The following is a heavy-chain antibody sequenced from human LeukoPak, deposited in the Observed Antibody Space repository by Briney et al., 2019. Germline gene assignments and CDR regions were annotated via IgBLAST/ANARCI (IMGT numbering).Heavy chain of an antibody. J-gene: IGHJ4*02. Sequence: GGSLRLSCAASGFTFSSYEMNWVRQAPGKGLEWVSYISSSGSTIYYADSVKGRFTISRDNAKNSLYLQMNSLRAEDTAVYYCASSYYDFWSGYLSYWGQGTLVTVSS. CDR2: ISSSGSTI. CDR1: GFTFSSYE. D-gene: IGHD3-3*01. V-gene: IGHV3-48*03. CDR3: ASSYYDFWSGYLSY.